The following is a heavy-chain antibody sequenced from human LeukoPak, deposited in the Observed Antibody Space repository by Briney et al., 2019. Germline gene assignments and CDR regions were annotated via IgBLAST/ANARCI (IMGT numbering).Heavy chain of an antibody. D-gene: IGHD6-19*01. Sequence: GGSLILSCAASGFTFSSHGMSWVRQAPGKGLEWVSAISGSGGSAYYADSVKGRFTISRDNSKNTMFLQMNSLRAEDTAVYYCAKRRASSGYYAAFDIWGQGTMVTVSS. J-gene: IGHJ3*02. V-gene: IGHV3-23*01. CDR1: GFTFSSHG. CDR3: AKRRASSGYYAAFDI. CDR2: ISGSGGSA.